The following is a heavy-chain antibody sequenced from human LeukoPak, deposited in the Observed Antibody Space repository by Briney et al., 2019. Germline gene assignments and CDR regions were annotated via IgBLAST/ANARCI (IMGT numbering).Heavy chain of an antibody. CDR1: GGSISSSSYY. D-gene: IGHD3-22*01. J-gene: IGHJ4*02. Sequence: QPSETLSLTCTVSGGSISSSSYYWGWIRQPPGKGLEWIGSIFYSGSTFYNPSLKSRVTISVDTSKNQFSLKLSSVTAADTAVYYCARTYDSSAYYLFLGYWGQGTLVTVSS. CDR2: IFYSGST. CDR3: ARTYDSSAYYLFLGY. V-gene: IGHV4-39*07.